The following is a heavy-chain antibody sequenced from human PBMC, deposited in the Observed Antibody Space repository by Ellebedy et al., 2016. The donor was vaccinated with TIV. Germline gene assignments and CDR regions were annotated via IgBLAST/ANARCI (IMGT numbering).Heavy chain of an antibody. J-gene: IGHJ4*02. V-gene: IGHV3-43*02. D-gene: IGHD6-19*01. CDR2: ISGDGDNK. CDR1: GFTFVDYA. Sequence: PGGSLRLSCAASGFTFVDYAMHWARQAPGKGLEWVSLISGDGDNKYYGDSVRGRFTVSRDNRKNSLYLQVNSLRSEDTALYYCGKDKRHSSGSAIDYWGQGTLVTVSS. CDR3: GKDKRHSSGSAIDY.